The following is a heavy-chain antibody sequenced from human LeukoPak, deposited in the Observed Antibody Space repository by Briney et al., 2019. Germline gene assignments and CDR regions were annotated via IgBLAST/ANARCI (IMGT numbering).Heavy chain of an antibody. CDR3: ARDFDYGGNY. D-gene: IGHD4-23*01. V-gene: IGHV3-53*01. Sequence: GGSLRLSCAASGFIFNNYGMSWVRQAPGKGLEWVSVIYSGGSTYYADSVKGRFTISRDNSKNTLYLQMNSLRAEDTAVYYCARDFDYGGNYWGQGTLVTVSS. J-gene: IGHJ4*02. CDR1: GFIFNNYG. CDR2: IYSGGST.